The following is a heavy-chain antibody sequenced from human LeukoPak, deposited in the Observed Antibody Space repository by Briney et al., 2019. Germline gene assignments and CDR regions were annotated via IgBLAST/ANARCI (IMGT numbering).Heavy chain of an antibody. CDR2: IWYDGSNK. CDR1: GFTFSSYG. D-gene: IGHD6-13*01. CDR3: ARDGGSSWYNRDLDY. J-gene: IGHJ4*02. V-gene: IGHV3-33*01. Sequence: GGSLRLSCAASGFTFSSYGMHWVRQAPGKGLEWVAVIWYDGSNKYYADSVKGRLTISRDNSKNTLYLQMNSLRAEDKDKYYCARDGGSSWYNRDLDYWGQGTLVTVSS.